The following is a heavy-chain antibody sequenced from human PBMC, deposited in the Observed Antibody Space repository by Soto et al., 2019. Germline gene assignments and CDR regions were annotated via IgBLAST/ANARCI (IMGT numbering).Heavy chain of an antibody. D-gene: IGHD2-2*01. CDR1: GGSVSSGSYY. CDR2: IYYSGST. Sequence: KTSETLSLTCTVSGGSVSSGSYYWSWIRQPPGKGLEWIGYIYYSGSTNYNPSLKSRVTISVDTSKNQFSLKLSSVTAADTAVYYCAGQLGYCSSTSCSIDYWGQGTLVTVSS. V-gene: IGHV4-61*01. CDR3: AGQLGYCSSTSCSIDY. J-gene: IGHJ4*02.